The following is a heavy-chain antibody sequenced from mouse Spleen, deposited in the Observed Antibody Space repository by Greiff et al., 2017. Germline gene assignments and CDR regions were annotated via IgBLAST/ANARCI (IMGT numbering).Heavy chain of an antibody. V-gene: IGHV1-67*01. CDR2: ISTYYGNT. Sequence: VQLQQSGPELVRPGVSVKISCKGSGYTFTDYAMHWVKQSHAKSLEWIGVISTYYGNTNYNQKFKGKATMTVDKSSSTAYMELARLTSEDSAIYYCARGEHYYGSVFYAMDYWGQGTSVTVSS. CDR3: ARGEHYYGSVFYAMDY. D-gene: IGHD1-1*01. CDR1: GYTFTDYA. J-gene: IGHJ4*01.